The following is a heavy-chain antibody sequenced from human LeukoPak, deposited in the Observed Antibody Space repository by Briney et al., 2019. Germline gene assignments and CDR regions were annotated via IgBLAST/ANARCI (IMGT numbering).Heavy chain of an antibody. CDR2: IIPILGVA. J-gene: IGHJ6*02. Sequence: SVKVSCKASGDTFARHAINWVRQAPGQGLEWMGRIIPILGVANYPQKFRGRVTMTTDTSTSTAYMELRSLRSDDTAVYYCARTTVVAATPHPAYYYGMDVWGQGTTVTVSS. CDR1: GDTFARHA. CDR3: ARTTVVAATPHPAYYYGMDV. D-gene: IGHD2-15*01. V-gene: IGHV1-69*04.